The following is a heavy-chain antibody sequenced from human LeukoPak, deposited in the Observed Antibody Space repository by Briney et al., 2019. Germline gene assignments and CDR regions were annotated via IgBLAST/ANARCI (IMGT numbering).Heavy chain of an antibody. CDR3: AREIGGI. J-gene: IGHJ3*02. CDR2: INPSGGST. CDR1: GYTFTSYY. Sequence: ASVKVSCKASGYTFTSYYMHWVRQAPGQGLEWMGIINPSGGSTNYAQKFQGRVTMTRDTSISTAYMELSRLRSDDTAVYYCAREIGGIWGQGTMVTVSS. D-gene: IGHD3-16*01. V-gene: IGHV1-2*02.